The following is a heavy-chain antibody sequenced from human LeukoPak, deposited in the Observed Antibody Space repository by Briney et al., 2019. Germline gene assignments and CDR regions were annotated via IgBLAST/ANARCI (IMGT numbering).Heavy chain of an antibody. CDR3: AREGLVGAREFSTPAAPNWFDP. J-gene: IGHJ5*02. Sequence: SETLSLTCAVYGGSFSGYYWSWIRQPPGKGLEWIGEINHSGSTNYNPSLKSRVTISVDTSKNQFSLKLSSVTAADTAVYCCAREGLVGAREFSTPAAPNWFDPRGQGTLVTVSS. CDR2: INHSGST. CDR1: GGSFSGYY. D-gene: IGHD2-2*01. V-gene: IGHV4-34*01.